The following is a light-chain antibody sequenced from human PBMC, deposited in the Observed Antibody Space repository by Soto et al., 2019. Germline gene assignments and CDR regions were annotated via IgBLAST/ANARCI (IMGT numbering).Light chain of an antibody. CDR1: QSVRSRY. CDR3: QQYGSSVT. V-gene: IGKV3-20*01. CDR2: DAS. Sequence: DIVLTQSPGTLSLSPGERATLSCRASQSVRSRYLAWYQQKAGQAPRLLIYDASRRATGLPDRFSGSGSATDFTLTISLLEPEDFAVYYCQQYGSSVTFGGGTKVEIK. J-gene: IGKJ4*01.